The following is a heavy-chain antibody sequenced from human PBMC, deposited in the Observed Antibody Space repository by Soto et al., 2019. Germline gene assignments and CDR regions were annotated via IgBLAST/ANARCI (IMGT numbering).Heavy chain of an antibody. V-gene: IGHV1-69*01. Sequence: QVQLVQSGAEVKKPGSSVKVSCKASGGTFSSYAISWVRQAPGQGLEWMGGIIPIFGTANYAQKFQGRVTISADESTSTAYMELSSLRSEDTAVYYCASGDGYNQYYYYYGMDVWGQGPTVTVSS. CDR1: GGTFSSYA. CDR3: ASGDGYNQYYYYYGMDV. J-gene: IGHJ6*02. D-gene: IGHD5-12*01. CDR2: IIPIFGTA.